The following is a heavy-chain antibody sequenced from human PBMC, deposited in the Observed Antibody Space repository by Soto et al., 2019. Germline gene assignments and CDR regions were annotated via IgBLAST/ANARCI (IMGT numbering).Heavy chain of an antibody. V-gene: IGHV3-23*01. CDR2: ISGSGGTT. CDR1: GFTFGSYA. CDR3: ARDSRYSSGLYFFPDAEYFQH. D-gene: IGHD6-19*01. J-gene: IGHJ1*01. Sequence: GGSLRLSCAASGFTFGSYAMSWVRQAPGKGLDWVSAISGSGGTTYYAGSVQGRFTISRDNSKNTLYLQMNNLRAEDTAVYYCARDSRYSSGLYFFPDAEYFQHWGQGTLVTVSS.